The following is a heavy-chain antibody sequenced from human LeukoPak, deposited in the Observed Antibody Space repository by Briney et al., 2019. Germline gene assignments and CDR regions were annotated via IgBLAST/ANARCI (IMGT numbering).Heavy chain of an antibody. V-gene: IGHV4-4*07. J-gene: IGHJ6*03. CDR1: GGSISSYY. CDR2: IYTSGST. CDR3: ARDHPTPTTGYMDV. D-gene: IGHD1-26*01. Sequence: SETLSLTCTVSGGSISSYYWSWIRQPAGKGLEWIGRIYTSGSTNYNPSLKSRVTMSVDTSKNQLSLKLSSVTAADTAVYYCARDHPTPTTGYMDVWGKGTTVTVSS.